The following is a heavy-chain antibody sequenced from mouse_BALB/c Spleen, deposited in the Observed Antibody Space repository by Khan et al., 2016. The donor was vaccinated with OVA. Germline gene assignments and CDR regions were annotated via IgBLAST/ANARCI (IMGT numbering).Heavy chain of an antibody. V-gene: IGHV3-2*02. CDR2: ITYSGST. D-gene: IGHD3-3*01. Sequence: EVQLQESGPGLVKPSQSLSLTCTVSGYSITSDYAWNWIRQFSGNKLEWMGYITYSGSTSYTPSLKSRISITRDTSKNQFFLQLNSVTTEDTATYYCARGRAYWGQGTLVTVSA. CDR3: ARGRAY. CDR1: GYSITSDYA. J-gene: IGHJ3*01.